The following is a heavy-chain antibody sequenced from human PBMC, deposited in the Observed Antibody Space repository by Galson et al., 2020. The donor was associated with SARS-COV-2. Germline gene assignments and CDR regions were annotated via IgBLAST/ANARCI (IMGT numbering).Heavy chain of an antibody. CDR1: GFTFNSYC. CDR3: RVSANSFDY. CDR2: INSDGSST. J-gene: IGHJ4*02. V-gene: IGHV3-74*01. Sequence: GESLKISCAASGFTFNSYCMHLVRQAPGKGLVWVSRINSDGSSTSYADSVNGRFTISSDNAKNTLYLQINSMRAEETAVYYCRVSANSFDYWGQGSVVTVSS. D-gene: IGHD2-8*01.